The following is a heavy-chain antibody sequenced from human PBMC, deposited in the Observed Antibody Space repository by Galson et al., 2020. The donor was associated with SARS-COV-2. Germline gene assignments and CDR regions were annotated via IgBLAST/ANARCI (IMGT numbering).Heavy chain of an antibody. CDR3: ALLTSDYETPSVY. CDR1: GFTFDDYA. D-gene: IGHD5-12*01. V-gene: IGHV3-9*01. CDR2: ISWNSGSI. J-gene: IGHJ4*02. Sequence: SLKISCAASGFTFDDYAMHWVRQAPGKGLEWVSGISWNSGSIGFADSVKGRFTIFRDNAKNSLYLQMNSLRAEDTALYYCALLTSDYETPSVYWGRGALGTVSS.